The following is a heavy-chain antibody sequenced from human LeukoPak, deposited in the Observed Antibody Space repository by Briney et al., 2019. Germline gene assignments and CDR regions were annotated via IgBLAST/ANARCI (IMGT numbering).Heavy chain of an antibody. CDR3: ARQGRGRQSWFGP. CDR1: GYSISSGYY. Sequence: SETLSLTCAVSGYSISSGYYWDWIRQPPGKGLEWIGSIYHSGSTYYNPSLKSRVTISVDTSKNQFSLKLSSVTAADTAVYYCARQGRGRQSWFGPWGQGTLVTVSS. CDR2: IYHSGST. D-gene: IGHD1-26*01. V-gene: IGHV4-38-2*01. J-gene: IGHJ5*02.